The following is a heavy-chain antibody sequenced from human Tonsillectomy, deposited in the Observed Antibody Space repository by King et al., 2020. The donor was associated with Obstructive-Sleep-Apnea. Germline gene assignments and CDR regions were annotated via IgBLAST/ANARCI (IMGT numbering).Heavy chain of an antibody. V-gene: IGHV3-21*06. CDR2: ISTSSSYI. Sequence: LVESGGGLVKPGGSLRLSCAASGFTFSSSAMNWVRQAPGRGLEWVSSISTSSSYISYADSVKGRFTVSRDNAKNSLCLQMNSLRDEDTAVYYCARAGGSHFFDYWGQGTLVTVSS. CDR1: GFTFSSSA. J-gene: IGHJ4*02. CDR3: ARAGGSHFFDY. D-gene: IGHD1-26*01.